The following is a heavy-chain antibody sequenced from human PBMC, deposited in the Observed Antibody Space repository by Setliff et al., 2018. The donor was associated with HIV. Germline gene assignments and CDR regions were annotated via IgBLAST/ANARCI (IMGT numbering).Heavy chain of an antibody. CDR2: LPHSGAT. J-gene: IGHJ5*02. CDR3: ARRAYYDFWIHRYLSISNRFDP. CDR1: GGSINSRDYS. Sequence: SETLSLTCTVSGGSINSRDYSWGWIRQPPGKGLEWIVSLPHSGATFYNPSLRRRVTTSVDTSKNQFSLKLSSVTAADTAVYYCARRAYYDFWIHRYLSISNRFDPWGQGILVTVSS. D-gene: IGHD3-3*01. V-gene: IGHV4-39*01.